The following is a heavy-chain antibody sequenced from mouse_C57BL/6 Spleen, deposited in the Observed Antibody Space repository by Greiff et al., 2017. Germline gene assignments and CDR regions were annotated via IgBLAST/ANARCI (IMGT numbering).Heavy chain of an antibody. J-gene: IGHJ1*03. D-gene: IGHD1-1*01. CDR3: ARTAVVATRPFDV. CDR1: GYTFTSYW. Sequence: QVQLQQPGAELVMPGASVKLSCKASGYTFTSYWMHWVKQRPGQGLEWIGEIDPSDSYNNYNQKFKGKSTLSVDKSSSTAYMQLSSRTSDDSSGYYCARTAVVATRPFDVWGTGTTVTVSS. CDR2: IDPSDSYN. V-gene: IGHV1-69*01.